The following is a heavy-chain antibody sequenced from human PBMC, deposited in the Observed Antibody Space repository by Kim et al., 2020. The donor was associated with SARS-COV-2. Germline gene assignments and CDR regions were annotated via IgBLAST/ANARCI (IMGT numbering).Heavy chain of an antibody. J-gene: IGHJ4*02. V-gene: IGHV5-51*01. Sequence: YSPSFQGQVTISADKSISTAYLQWSSLKASDTAMYYCARGGFGGYFDCPDYWGQGTLVTVSS. CDR3: ARGGFGGYFDCPDY. D-gene: IGHD3-9*01.